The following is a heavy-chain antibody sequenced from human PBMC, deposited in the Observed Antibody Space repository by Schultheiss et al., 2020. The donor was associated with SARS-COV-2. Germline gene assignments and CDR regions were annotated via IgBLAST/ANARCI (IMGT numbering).Heavy chain of an antibody. CDR3: ARLSRARVVVVAAAALAFDI. Sequence: SETLSLTCTVSGGSISSYYWSWIRQPPGKGLEWIGKINHSGSTNYNPSLKSRVTISVDTSKNQFSLKLSSVTAADTAVYYCARLSRARVVVVAAAALAFDIWGQGTMVTVSS. CDR1: GGSISSYY. D-gene: IGHD2-2*01. CDR2: INHSGST. J-gene: IGHJ3*02. V-gene: IGHV4-34*01.